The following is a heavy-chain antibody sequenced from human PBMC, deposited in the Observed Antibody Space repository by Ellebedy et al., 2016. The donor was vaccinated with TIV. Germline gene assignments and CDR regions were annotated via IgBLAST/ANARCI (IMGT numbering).Heavy chain of an antibody. CDR1: GGTFSSSA. V-gene: IGHV1-69*13. Sequence: SVKVSXXASGGTFSSSAISWVRQAPGQGLEWMGGIIPIFGPADNAQKFQGRLTITADESTNTAYMELSSLRSQDTAIYYCATQYCGGDCYEPEYFQHWGQGTLVVVSS. J-gene: IGHJ1*01. D-gene: IGHD2-21*02. CDR2: IIPIFGPA. CDR3: ATQYCGGDCYEPEYFQH.